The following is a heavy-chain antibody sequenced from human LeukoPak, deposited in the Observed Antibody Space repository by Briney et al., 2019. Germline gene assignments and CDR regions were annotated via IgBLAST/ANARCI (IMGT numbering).Heavy chain of an antibody. V-gene: IGHV4-30-2*01. J-gene: IGHJ4*02. D-gene: IGHD3-10*01. CDR1: GGSISSGGYS. CDR3: ARDSGEGYFDY. CDR2: IYHSGST. Sequence: PSETLSLTCAVSGGSISSGGYSWSWIRQPPGKGLEWIGYIYHSGSTYYNPSLKSRVTIPVDRSKNQFSLKLSSVTAADTAVYYCARDSGEGYFDYWGQGTLVTVSS.